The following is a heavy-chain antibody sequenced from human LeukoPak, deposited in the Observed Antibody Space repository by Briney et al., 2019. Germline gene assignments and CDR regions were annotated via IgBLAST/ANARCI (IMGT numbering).Heavy chain of an antibody. Sequence: AGGSLRLSCAASGFTLSSYGMSWVRQAPGKGLEWVSSITGSSGYTYYADSVRGRFAISRDNSKNTVFLQMNSLRAEDTAVYYCAKTYCFDSSGYWSAYYFDKWGQGTHVTVSS. CDR2: ITGSSGYT. J-gene: IGHJ4*02. D-gene: IGHD3-22*01. CDR3: AKTYCFDSSGYWSAYYFDK. CDR1: GFTLSSYG. V-gene: IGHV3-23*01.